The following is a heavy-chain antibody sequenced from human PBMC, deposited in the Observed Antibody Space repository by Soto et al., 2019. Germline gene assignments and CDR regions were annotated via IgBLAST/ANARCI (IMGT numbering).Heavy chain of an antibody. J-gene: IGHJ6*02. CDR3: ASTQGSGYCSSASCRNGMDV. V-gene: IGHV1-18*01. CDR2: ISVYNGDT. D-gene: IGHD2-2*01. CDR1: GYSFSSYG. Sequence: WASVKVSCKASGYSFSSYGVTWVRQAPGQGLEWMGLISVYNGDTNYAQNFQDRVTMTTDTSTKTAYMDLRSLRFDDTAVYYCASTQGSGYCSSASCRNGMDVWGQGTTVTVSS.